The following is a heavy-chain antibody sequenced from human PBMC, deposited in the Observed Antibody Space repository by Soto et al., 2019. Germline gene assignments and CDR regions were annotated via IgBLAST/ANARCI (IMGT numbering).Heavy chain of an antibody. Sequence: ASVKVSCKASGYTFTSYYMHWVRQAPGQGLEWMGIINPSGGSTSYAQKFQGRVTMTRDTSTSTVYKELSSLRSEDTAVYYCARDCGEMATTPHDAFDIWGQGTMVTVSS. J-gene: IGHJ3*02. CDR3: ARDCGEMATTPHDAFDI. CDR1: GYTFTSYY. CDR2: INPSGGST. D-gene: IGHD5-12*01. V-gene: IGHV1-46*01.